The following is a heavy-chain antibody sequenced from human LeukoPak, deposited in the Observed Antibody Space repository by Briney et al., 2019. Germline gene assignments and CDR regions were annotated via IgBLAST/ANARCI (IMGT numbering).Heavy chain of an antibody. D-gene: IGHD3-3*01. CDR1: GGTFSSYA. CDR2: IIPILGIA. J-gene: IGHJ4*02. CDR3: ARVGLHDFWSGYSFDY. Sequence: SVKVSCKASGGTFSSYAISLVRQAPRQGLEWMGRIIPILGIANYAQKFQGRVTITADKSTSTAYMELSSLRSEDTAVYYCARVGLHDFWSGYSFDYWGQGTLVTVSS. V-gene: IGHV1-69*04.